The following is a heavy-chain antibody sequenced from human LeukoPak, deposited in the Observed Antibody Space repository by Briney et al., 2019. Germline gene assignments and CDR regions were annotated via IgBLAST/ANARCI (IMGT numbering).Heavy chain of an antibody. CDR1: GGTFSSYA. J-gene: IGHJ5*02. CDR3: ARAVVVPAAIVWFDP. V-gene: IGHV1-69*05. CDR2: IIPIFGTA. D-gene: IGHD2-2*01. Sequence: SVKVSCKASGGTFSSYAISWVRQAPGQGLEWMGGIIPIFGTANYAQKFQGRVTITTDESTSTAYMELSSLGSEDTAVYYCARAVVVPAAIVWFDPWGQGTLVTVSS.